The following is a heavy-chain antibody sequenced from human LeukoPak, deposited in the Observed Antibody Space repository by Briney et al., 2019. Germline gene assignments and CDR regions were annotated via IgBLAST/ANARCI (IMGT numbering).Heavy chain of an antibody. CDR3: ARDHNWRFDH. CDR1: GFTFSSYS. J-gene: IGHJ4*02. Sequence: GGSLRLSCAASGFTFSSYSMNWVRQAPGKGLEWVSYIDSSSTTVLYADSVKGRFTISRDNAKNSLYLQMNSLRDEDTAVYYRARDHNWRFDHWGQGTLVTVSS. V-gene: IGHV3-48*02. CDR2: IDSSSTTV.